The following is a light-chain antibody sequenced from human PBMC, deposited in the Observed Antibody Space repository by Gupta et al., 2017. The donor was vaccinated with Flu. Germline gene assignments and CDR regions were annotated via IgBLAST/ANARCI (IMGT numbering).Light chain of an antibody. Sequence: PSSLSASVGDRVTITCRASQAISYYLAWIQQKPGKAPKSLIHTAYSLQSGVPSRFSGSGSETDFTLTISSLQPEDFATYYCQQYKSYPPTFGGGTKVEIK. CDR3: QQYKSYPPT. CDR2: TAY. CDR1: QAISYY. V-gene: IGKV1-16*01. J-gene: IGKJ4*01.